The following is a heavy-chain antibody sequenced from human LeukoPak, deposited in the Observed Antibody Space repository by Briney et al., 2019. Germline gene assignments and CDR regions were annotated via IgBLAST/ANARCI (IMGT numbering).Heavy chain of an antibody. J-gene: IGHJ4*02. CDR2: ISDSGGST. CDR3: AKRGVVIRVILVGFHKEAYYFDS. CDR1: GITLSNYG. D-gene: IGHD3-22*01. Sequence: GGSLRLSCAVSGITLSNYGMSWVRQAPGKGLEWVAGISDSGGSTNYADSVKGRFTIYRDKPKNTMYLQMNSLRAEATAVYFCAKRGVVIRVILVGFHKEAYYFDSWGQGALVTVSS. V-gene: IGHV3-23*01.